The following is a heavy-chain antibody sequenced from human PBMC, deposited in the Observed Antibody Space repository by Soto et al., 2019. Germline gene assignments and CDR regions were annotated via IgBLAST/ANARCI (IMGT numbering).Heavy chain of an antibody. J-gene: IGHJ5*02. V-gene: IGHV3-48*01. CDR2: ISSSSSTI. Sequence: PGGSLRLSCAASGFTFGSYSMNWVRQAPGKGLEWVSYISSSSSTIYYADSVEGRFTISRDNAKNSLDLQMNSLRAEDTAVYYCARHSTNKSWYYGWFDPWGHGTLVTVSS. D-gene: IGHD6-13*01. CDR1: GFTFGSYS. CDR3: ARHSTNKSWYYGWFDP.